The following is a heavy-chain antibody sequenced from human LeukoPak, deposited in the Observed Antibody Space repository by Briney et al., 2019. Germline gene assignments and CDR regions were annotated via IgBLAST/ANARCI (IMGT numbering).Heavy chain of an antibody. CDR3: ARDSWVVVAATPIGAFDI. J-gene: IGHJ3*02. D-gene: IGHD2-15*01. CDR1: GGSVNSGSYY. Sequence: PSETLSLTCTVSGGSVNSGSYYWNWIRQPPGKGLEWIGYIYYSGSTNYNPSLKSRVTISVDTSKNQFSLKLSSVTAADTAVYYCARDSWVVVAATPIGAFDIWGQGTMVTVSS. CDR2: IYYSGST. V-gene: IGHV4-61*01.